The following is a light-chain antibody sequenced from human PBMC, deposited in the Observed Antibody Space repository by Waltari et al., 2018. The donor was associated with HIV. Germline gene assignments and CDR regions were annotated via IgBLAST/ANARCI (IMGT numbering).Light chain of an antibody. CDR3: QSYDSSLSGYV. V-gene: IGLV1-40*01. CDR2: GNN. J-gene: IGLJ1*01. Sequence: QSVLPQPPSVYGAPGQRVTISCTGSSSNIGAGYDVHWYQQLPGTAPKLLIYGNNNRPSGVPDRFSGSKSGTSASLAVTGLQAEDEADYYCQSYDSSLSGYVFGTGTKVTVL. CDR1: SSNIGAGYD.